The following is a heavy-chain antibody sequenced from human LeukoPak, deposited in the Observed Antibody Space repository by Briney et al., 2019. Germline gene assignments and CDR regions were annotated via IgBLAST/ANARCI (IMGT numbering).Heavy chain of an antibody. V-gene: IGHV3-30*04. J-gene: IGHJ4*02. CDR2: ISYDAGKT. D-gene: IGHD3-10*01. CDR1: GFTFSNFA. CDR3: ARDSGRSATYFNY. Sequence: GGSLRLSCAASGFTFSNFAMHWARQAPGKGLEWVAGISYDAGKTYYADSVRGRFTISRDTSKNTLYLQMNGLRAEDTAVYYCARDSGRSATYFNYWGQGTLVTVSS.